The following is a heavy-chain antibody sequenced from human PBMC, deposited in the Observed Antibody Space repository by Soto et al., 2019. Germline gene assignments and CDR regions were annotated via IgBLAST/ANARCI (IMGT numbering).Heavy chain of an antibody. J-gene: IGHJ5*02. CDR2: IIPIFGTA. CDR3: ARGLPAAIDLGWFDP. V-gene: IGHV1-69*13. D-gene: IGHD2-2*02. Sequence: SVKVSCKASGGTFSSYAISWVRQAPGQGLEWMGGIIPIFGTANYAQKFQGRVTITADESTSTAYMELSSLRSDDTAVYYCARGLPAAIDLGWFDPWGQGTLVTVSS. CDR1: GGTFSSYA.